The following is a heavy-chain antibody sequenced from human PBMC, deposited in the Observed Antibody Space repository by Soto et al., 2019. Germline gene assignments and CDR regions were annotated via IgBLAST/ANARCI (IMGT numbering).Heavy chain of an antibody. CDR2: VYYTGST. V-gene: IGHV4-59*01. CDR1: GGSISGSY. Sequence: PSETLSLTCSVSGGSISGSYCSWNRQSPGKGLEWLGYVYYTGSTNYSPSLRSLVSISVDTSKNEFSLSLSSVTAADTAVYFCARSVAVPGAHIDYWGQGTQVTVSS. D-gene: IGHD6-19*01. J-gene: IGHJ4*02. CDR3: ARSVAVPGAHIDY.